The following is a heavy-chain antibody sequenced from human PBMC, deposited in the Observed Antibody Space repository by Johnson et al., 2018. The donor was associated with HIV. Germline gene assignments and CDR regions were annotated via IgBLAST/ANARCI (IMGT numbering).Heavy chain of an antibody. J-gene: IGHJ3*02. D-gene: IGHD3-22*01. CDR1: GFTFDDYG. V-gene: IGHV3-20*04. Sequence: VQLVESGGSVVRPGGSLRLSCAASGFTFDDYGMSWVRQAPGKGLEWVSGINWNGGRTGYADSVKGRFTISRDNAKNSLDLQMNSLRAEDTALYYCARDRRSYSDRSGYPYYDAFESWGQGTMVTVSS. CDR3: ARDRRSYSDRSGYPYYDAFES. CDR2: INWNGGRT.